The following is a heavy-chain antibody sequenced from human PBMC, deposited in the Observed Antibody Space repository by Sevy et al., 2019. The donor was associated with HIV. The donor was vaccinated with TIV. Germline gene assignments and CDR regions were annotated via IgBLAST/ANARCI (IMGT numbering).Heavy chain of an antibody. CDR2: ISYDGSNK. CDR1: GFTFSSYA. CDR3: ARDGSGSYYPFRGYYFDY. V-gene: IGHV3-30-3*01. D-gene: IGHD3-10*01. Sequence: GGSLRLSCAASGFTFSSYAMHWVRQAPGKGLEWVAVISYDGSNKYYADSVKGRFTISRDNSKNPLNLQMNSLRAEDTAVYYCARDGSGSYYPFRGYYFDYWGQGTLVTVSS. J-gene: IGHJ4*02.